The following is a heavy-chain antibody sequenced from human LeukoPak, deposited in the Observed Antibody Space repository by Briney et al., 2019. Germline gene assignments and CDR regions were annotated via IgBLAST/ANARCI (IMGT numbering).Heavy chain of an antibody. J-gene: IGHJ4*02. CDR3: ARDSLLVGDDFWSGYQSRYFDY. CDR2: INPNSGGT. CDR1: GYTFTGYY. Sequence: ASVKVSCKASGYTFTGYYMHWVRQAPGQGLEWMGWINPNSGGTNYAQKFQGRVTMTRDTSISTAYMELSRLRSDDTAVYYCARDSLLVGDDFWSGYQSRYFDYWGQGTLVTVSS. V-gene: IGHV1-2*02. D-gene: IGHD3-3*01.